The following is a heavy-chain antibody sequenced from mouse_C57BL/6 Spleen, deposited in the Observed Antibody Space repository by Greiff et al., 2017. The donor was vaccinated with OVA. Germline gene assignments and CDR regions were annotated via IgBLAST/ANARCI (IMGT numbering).Heavy chain of an antibody. D-gene: IGHD2-4*01. CDR3: ARGHYDYDVGYFDV. V-gene: IGHV1-80*01. CDR2: IYPGDGDT. Sequence: QVQLQQSGAELVKPGASVKISCKASGYAFSSYWMNWVKQRPGKGLEWIGQIYPGDGDTNYNGKFKGKATLTADKSSSTAYMQLSSLTSEDSAVYFCARGHYDYDVGYFDVWGTGTTVTVSS. J-gene: IGHJ1*03. CDR1: GYAFSSYW.